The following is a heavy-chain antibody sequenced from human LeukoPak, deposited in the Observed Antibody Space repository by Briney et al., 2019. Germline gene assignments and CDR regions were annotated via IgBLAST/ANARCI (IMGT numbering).Heavy chain of an antibody. Sequence: GASVKVSCKASGYTFTSYGISWVRQAPGQGLEWMGWISAYNGNTNYAQKLQGRVTMTTDTSTSPAYMELRSLRSDATAVYYCARAGPSSIVVVPAAPYYYYYYGMDVWGQGPTVTVSS. J-gene: IGHJ6*02. D-gene: IGHD2-2*01. CDR2: ISAYNGNT. V-gene: IGHV1-18*01. CDR3: ARAGPSSIVVVPAAPYYYYYYGMDV. CDR1: GYTFTSYG.